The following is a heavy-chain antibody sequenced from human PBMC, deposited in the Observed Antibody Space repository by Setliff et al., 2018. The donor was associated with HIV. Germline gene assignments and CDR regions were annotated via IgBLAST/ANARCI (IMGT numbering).Heavy chain of an antibody. CDR2: ISSSSSTI. CDR3: ASYGGPPDYYLDY. V-gene: IGHV3-48*01. D-gene: IGHD4-17*01. Sequence: PGGSLRLSCAASGFTFSSYSMNWVRQAPGKGLEWVSYISSSSSTIYYADSVKGRFTISRDNAKNSLYLQMNSLRAEDTAVYYCASYGGPPDYYLDYWGQGTLVTVSS. CDR1: GFTFSSYS. J-gene: IGHJ4*02.